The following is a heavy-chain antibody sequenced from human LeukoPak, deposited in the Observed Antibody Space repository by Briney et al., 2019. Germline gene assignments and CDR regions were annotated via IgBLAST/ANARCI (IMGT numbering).Heavy chain of an antibody. D-gene: IGHD3-3*01. CDR2: IYYSGST. Sequence: SETLSLTCTVSGGSISSHYWSWIRQPPGKGLEWIGYIYYSGSTNYNPSLKSRVTISVDTSKNQFSLKLSSVTAADTAVYYCAGMKKEWLLYGGVYYYYYMDVWGKGTTVTVSS. CDR3: AGMKKEWLLYGGVYYYYYMDV. CDR1: GGSISSHY. J-gene: IGHJ6*03. V-gene: IGHV4-59*11.